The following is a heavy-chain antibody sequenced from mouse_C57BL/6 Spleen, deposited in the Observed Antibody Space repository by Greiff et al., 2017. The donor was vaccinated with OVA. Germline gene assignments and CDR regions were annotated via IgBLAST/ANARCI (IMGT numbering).Heavy chain of an antibody. Sequence: QVQLQQSGPELVKPGASVKISCKASGYAFSSSWMNWVKQRPGKGLEWIGRIYPGDGDTNYNGKFKGKATLTADKSSSTGYMQLSSLTSEDSAVYFCARLLGRYFDYWGQGTTLTVSS. D-gene: IGHD4-1*01. CDR2: IYPGDGDT. V-gene: IGHV1-82*01. J-gene: IGHJ2*01. CDR3: ARLLGRYFDY. CDR1: GYAFSSSW.